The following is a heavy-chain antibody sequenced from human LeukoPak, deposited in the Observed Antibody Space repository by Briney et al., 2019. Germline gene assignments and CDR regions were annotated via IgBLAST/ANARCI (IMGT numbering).Heavy chain of an antibody. V-gene: IGHV4-39*07. J-gene: IGHJ3*02. CDR1: GGSISSSSYY. D-gene: IGHD1-26*01. CDR3: ARVPSVGATPTKSAFDI. CDR2: IYYSGST. Sequence: SETLSLTCTVSGGSISSSSYYWGWIRQPPGKGLEWIGSIYYSGSTYYNPSLKSRVTISVDTSKNQFSLKLSSVTAADTAVYYCARVPSVGATPTKSAFDIWGQGTMVTVSS.